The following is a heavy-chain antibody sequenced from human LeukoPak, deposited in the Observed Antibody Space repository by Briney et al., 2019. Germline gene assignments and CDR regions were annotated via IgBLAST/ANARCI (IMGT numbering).Heavy chain of an antibody. CDR3: ARLGLGVVVPAALYGMDV. V-gene: IGHV4-34*01. CDR1: GVSFSGYY. J-gene: IGHJ6*04. CDR2: INHSGST. Sequence: PSETLSLTCAVYGVSFSGYYWSWIRQPPGKGLEWIGEINHSGSTNYNPSLKSRVTISVDTSKNQFSLKLSSVTAADTAVYYCARLGLGVVVPAALYGMDVWGKGTTVTVSS. D-gene: IGHD2-2*01.